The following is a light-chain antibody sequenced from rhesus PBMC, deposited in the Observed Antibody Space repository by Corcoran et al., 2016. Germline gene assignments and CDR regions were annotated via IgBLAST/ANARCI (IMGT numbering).Light chain of an antibody. J-gene: IGLJ1*01. V-gene: IGLV2-32*02. Sequence: QAALTQPRSVSGSPGQSVTISCTGTSSDIGGYNYVSWYQQPPGTAPKLMIYEVSKRPSGVSDRFSGSKSGNTASLTISGLQAEDDADYYCSSYAGSNTSIFGAGTRLTVL. CDR2: EVS. CDR1: SSDIGGYNY. CDR3: SSYAGSNTSI.